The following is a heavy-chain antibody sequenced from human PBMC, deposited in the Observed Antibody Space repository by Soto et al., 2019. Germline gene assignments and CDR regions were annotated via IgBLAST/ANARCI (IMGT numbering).Heavy chain of an antibody. CDR1: GVTFSSYA. V-gene: IGHV1-69*13. CDR2: LIPIFGTA. CDR3: ARGGFTMVRGVIIPPDYDAFDI. J-gene: IGHJ3*02. D-gene: IGHD3-10*01. Sequence: SSVKVSCKASGVTFSSYAISWVRPAPGQGLEWRGGLIPIFGTANSAQKFQGGVTITADESTSTAYMERSSLRSEDTAVYYCARGGFTMVRGVIIPPDYDAFDIWGQGTMVTVSS.